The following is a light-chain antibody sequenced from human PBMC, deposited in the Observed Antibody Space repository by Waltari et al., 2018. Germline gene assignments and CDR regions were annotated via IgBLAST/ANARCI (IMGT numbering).Light chain of an antibody. V-gene: IGLV2-23*01. CDR1: SSAVGTYNL. CDR2: EDY. Sequence: QSPLTQPASVSGSPGQSITIPCTGTSSAVGTYNLVSWYQQHPGKAPKLMIYEDYKRPSGVSNRFSGSKSGNTASLTISGLQAEDEADYYCCSYVSGDTWVFGGGTELAVL. CDR3: CSYVSGDTWV. J-gene: IGLJ3*02.